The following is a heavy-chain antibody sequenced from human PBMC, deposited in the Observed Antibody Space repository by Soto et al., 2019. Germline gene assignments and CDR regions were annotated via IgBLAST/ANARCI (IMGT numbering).Heavy chain of an antibody. V-gene: IGHV1-18*01. J-gene: IGHJ3*02. CDR2: ISAYNGNT. D-gene: IGHD2-15*01. CDR3: ARDLLQYCSGGSCYVSNAFDI. CDR1: GYTFTSYG. Sequence: ASVKVSCKASGYTFTSYGISWVRQAPGQGLEWMGWISAYNGNTNYAQKLQGRVTMTTDTSTSTAYMELRSLRSDDTAVYYCARDLLQYCSGGSCYVSNAFDIWGQGTMVTVSS.